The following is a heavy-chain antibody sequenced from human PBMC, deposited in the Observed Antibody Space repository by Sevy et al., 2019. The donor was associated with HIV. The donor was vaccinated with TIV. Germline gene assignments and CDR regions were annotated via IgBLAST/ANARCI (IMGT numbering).Heavy chain of an antibody. V-gene: IGHV3-23*03. CDR3: AKDVRSTSTPPS. D-gene: IGHD4-17*01. CDR2: IDTGSHDT. J-gene: IGHJ5*02. CDR1: GFTFNIYA. Sequence: GGSLRLSCATSGFTFNIYALSWVRQAPGKGPEWVSGIDTGSHDTYIDSVKGRFTISRDNSKNTLYLQMNSLRAEDTAIYCCAKDVRSTSTPPSWGQGTLVTVSS.